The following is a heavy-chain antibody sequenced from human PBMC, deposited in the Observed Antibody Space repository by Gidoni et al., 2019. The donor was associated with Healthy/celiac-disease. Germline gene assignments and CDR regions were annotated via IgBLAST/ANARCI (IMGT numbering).Heavy chain of an antibody. V-gene: IGHV7-4-1*02. CDR3: ARDLTTVVNNWFDP. D-gene: IGHD4-17*01. J-gene: IGHJ5*02. Sequence: QVQLVQSGSELKKPGASVKVSCKASGYTFTSYAMNWVRQAPGHGLEWMGWINTNTGNPTYAQGFTGRFVFYLDTSVSTAYLQISSLKAEDTAVYYCARDLTTVVNNWFDPWGQGTLVTVSS. CDR1: GYTFTSYA. CDR2: INTNTGNP.